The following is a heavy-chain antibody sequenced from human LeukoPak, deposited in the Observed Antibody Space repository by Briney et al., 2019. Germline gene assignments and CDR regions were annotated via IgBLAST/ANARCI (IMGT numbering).Heavy chain of an antibody. CDR1: GFTVSSNY. Sequence: GGSLRLSCAASGFTVSSNYMSWVRQAPGKGLEWVSVIYSGGSTYYADSVKGRSTISRDNSKNTLYLQMNSQRAEDTAVYYCASPDVGYCSGGSCYGPPFDYWGQGTLVTVSS. CDR3: ASPDVGYCSGGSCYGPPFDY. CDR2: IYSGGST. J-gene: IGHJ4*02. V-gene: IGHV3-53*01. D-gene: IGHD2-15*01.